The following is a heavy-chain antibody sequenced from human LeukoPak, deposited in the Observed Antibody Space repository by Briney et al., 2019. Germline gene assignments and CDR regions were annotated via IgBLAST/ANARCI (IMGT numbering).Heavy chain of an antibody. V-gene: IGHV3-74*01. J-gene: IGHJ1*01. CDR2: IKSDGRT. D-gene: IGHD3-10*01. CDR3: ARAPSEMGCYYPEYFRH. CDR1: GFTFRNYW. Sequence: VGSLRLSCAAAGFTFRNYWMHWVRQAPREGLGWVSRIKSDGRTNSADSVKGRVTISRDNAKNTVSLQMNSLRAEDSGVYYCARAPSEMGCYYPEYFRHWGQGTLVTVSS.